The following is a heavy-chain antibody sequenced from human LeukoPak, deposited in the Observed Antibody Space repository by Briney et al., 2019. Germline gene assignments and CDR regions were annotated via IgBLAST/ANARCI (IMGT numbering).Heavy chain of an antibody. J-gene: IGHJ4*02. CDR1: GFTFGNYA. D-gene: IGHD3-9*01. CDR2: STGSGGNT. V-gene: IGHV3-23*01. Sequence: GGSLRLSCAASGFTFGNYAMSWVRQAPGKGLEWVSASTGSGGNTYYADSVKGRFTISRDNSKNTVFLQMNSLRAADTAVYYCAKWGDYDVLTGYYVSDYWGQGTLVTVSS. CDR3: AKWGDYDVLTGYYVSDY.